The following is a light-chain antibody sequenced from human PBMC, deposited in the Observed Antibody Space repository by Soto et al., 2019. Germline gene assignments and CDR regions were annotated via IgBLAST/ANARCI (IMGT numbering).Light chain of an antibody. CDR1: QGISNY. Sequence: DIQMTQSPSSLSASVGDRVTITCRASQGISNYLAWYQQKPGKVPKLLICAASTLQSGVPSRFSGSGSGTDFTLTISSLQPEDVATYYCQKYNSAPFFGQGTRLEIK. V-gene: IGKV1-27*01. CDR2: AAS. J-gene: IGKJ5*01. CDR3: QKYNSAPF.